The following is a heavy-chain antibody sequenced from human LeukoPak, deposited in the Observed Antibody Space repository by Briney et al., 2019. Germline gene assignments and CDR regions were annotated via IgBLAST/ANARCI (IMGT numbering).Heavy chain of an antibody. D-gene: IGHD3-10*01. CDR1: GFTFSNYA. V-gene: IGHV3-30*02. J-gene: IGHJ4*02. CDR3: ARGGYYGSGSYEDY. Sequence: GGSLRLSCAASGFTFSNYAMHWVRQAPGKGLEWVAFIRYDGSNKYYADSVKGRFTISRDNAKNSLYLQMNSLRAEDTAVYYCARGGYYGSGSYEDYWGQGTLVTVSS. CDR2: IRYDGSNK.